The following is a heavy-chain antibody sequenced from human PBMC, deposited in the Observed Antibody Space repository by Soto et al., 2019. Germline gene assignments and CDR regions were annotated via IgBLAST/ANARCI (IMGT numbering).Heavy chain of an antibody. J-gene: IGHJ4*02. V-gene: IGHV1-18*04. CDR1: GYTFTSYG. CDR3: ARDTYETTGYPLDY. D-gene: IGHD3-22*01. Sequence: GASVKVSCKASGYTFTSYGISWVRQAPGQGLEWMGWISTFHGNTNYAQKFQGSVTMTKDTSTSTAYMELRSLTSDDTAIYYCARDTYETTGYPLDYCGQGILVTVSS. CDR2: ISTFHGNT.